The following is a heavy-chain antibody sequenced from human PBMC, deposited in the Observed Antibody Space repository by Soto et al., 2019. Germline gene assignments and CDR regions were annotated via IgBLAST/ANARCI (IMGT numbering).Heavy chain of an antibody. CDR1: GFTFSSYA. V-gene: IGHV3-23*01. J-gene: IGHJ5*02. D-gene: IGHD6-6*01. Sequence: PGGSLKLSCAASGFTFSSYAMSWVRQAPGKGLEWVSAISGSGGSTYYADSVKGRFTISRDNSKNTLYLQMNSLRAEDTAVYYCAVGVSSSLHNWFDPWGQGTLVTVSS. CDR3: AVGVSSSLHNWFDP. CDR2: ISGSGGST.